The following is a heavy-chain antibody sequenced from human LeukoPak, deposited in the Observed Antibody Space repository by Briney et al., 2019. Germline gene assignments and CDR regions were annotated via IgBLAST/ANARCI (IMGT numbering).Heavy chain of an antibody. CDR2: IYLGDSDT. CDR3: ARRMAGAGMYYFDY. D-gene: IGHD6-13*01. Sequence: GGSLKMSCKVPGYTFSSYWMGWVRPMPGNGLEWRGIIYLGDSDTRYSPSFQGQVTFSADKSISTAYLQWSSLKASDTAMYHCARRMAGAGMYYFDYWGQGTLVTVSS. CDR1: GYTFSSYW. V-gene: IGHV5-51*01. J-gene: IGHJ4*02.